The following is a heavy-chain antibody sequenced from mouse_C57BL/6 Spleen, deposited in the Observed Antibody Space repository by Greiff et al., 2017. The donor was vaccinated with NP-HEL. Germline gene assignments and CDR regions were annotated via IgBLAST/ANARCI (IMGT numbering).Heavy chain of an antibody. CDR3: ARDLNYYGSSTPFAY. Sequence: DVMLVESGGGLVKPGGSLKLSCAASGFTFSSYAMSWVRQTPEKRLEWVATISDGGSYTYYPDNVKGRFTISRDNAKNNLYLQMSHLKSEDTAMYYCARDLNYYGSSTPFAYWGQGTLVTVSA. V-gene: IGHV5-4*01. CDR1: GFTFSSYA. D-gene: IGHD1-1*01. J-gene: IGHJ3*01. CDR2: ISDGGSYT.